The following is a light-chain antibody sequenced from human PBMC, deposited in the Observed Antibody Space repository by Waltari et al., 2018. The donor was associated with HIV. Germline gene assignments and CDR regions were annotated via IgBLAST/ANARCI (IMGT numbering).Light chain of an antibody. CDR2: DVT. V-gene: IGLV2-8*01. CDR1: SSDIGAYNY. Sequence: QSALTQPPSASGSPGQSVTISCTGTSSDIGAYNYVSWFQQHPGKAPKLMIYDVTKQPSGVPDRCSGSKSGNTASLTVSGLQAEDEADYYCASHAGSKDVFGGGTRLTVL. CDR3: ASHAGSKDV. J-gene: IGLJ2*01.